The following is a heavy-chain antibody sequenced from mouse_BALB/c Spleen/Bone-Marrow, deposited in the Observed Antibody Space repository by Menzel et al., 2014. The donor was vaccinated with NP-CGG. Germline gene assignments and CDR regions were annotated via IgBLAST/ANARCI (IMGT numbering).Heavy chain of an antibody. V-gene: IGHV5-9-4*01. J-gene: IGHJ3*01. D-gene: IGHD2-12*01. Sequence: EVKLVESGGGLVKSGGSLKLSCAASGFTFSNYAMSWVRQSPEKRLEWVAEISSGGSYIYYPDTLTGRFTISRDNAKNTLYPEMSSLRSEDTAMYYCSSYAYWGQGTLVTVSA. CDR2: ISSGGSYI. CDR3: SSYAY. CDR1: GFTFSNYA.